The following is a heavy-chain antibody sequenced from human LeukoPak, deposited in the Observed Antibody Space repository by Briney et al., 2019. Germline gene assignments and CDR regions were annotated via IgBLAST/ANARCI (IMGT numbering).Heavy chain of an antibody. CDR2: IYYSGST. V-gene: IGHV4-39*01. CDR3: ASFYYYYYYMDV. CDR1: GGSITSYY. J-gene: IGHJ6*03. Sequence: PSETLSLTCTVSGGSITSYYWGWIRQPPGKGLEWIGSIYYSGSTYYNPSLKSRVTISVDTSKNQFSLKLSSVTAADTAVYYCASFYYYYYYMDVWGKGTTVTVSS.